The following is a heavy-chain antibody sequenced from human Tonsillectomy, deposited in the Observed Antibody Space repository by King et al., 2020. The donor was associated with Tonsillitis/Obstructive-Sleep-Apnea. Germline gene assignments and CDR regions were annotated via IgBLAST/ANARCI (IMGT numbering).Heavy chain of an antibody. Sequence: VPLQESGPGLVKPSGTLSLTCAVYGGSISSSNWWSWVRQPPGRGLEWIGEIYHSGSTNYNPSLKSRVTISVDKSKNQFSLKLSSVTAADTAVYYCASGYCSSTSCFNWFDHWGQGTLVTVSS. CDR1: GGSISSSNW. CDR3: ASGYCSSTSCFNWFDH. V-gene: IGHV4-4*02. D-gene: IGHD2-2*01. J-gene: IGHJ5*02. CDR2: IYHSGST.